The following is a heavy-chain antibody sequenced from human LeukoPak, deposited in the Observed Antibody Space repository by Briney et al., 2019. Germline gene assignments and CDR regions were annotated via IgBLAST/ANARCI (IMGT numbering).Heavy chain of an antibody. V-gene: IGHV4-59*11. CDR3: ARGVERRDAFDI. J-gene: IGHJ3*02. CDR1: GVSISSHY. CDR2: MYSSGST. Sequence: PSETLSLTCTVSGVSISSHYWSWIRQPPGKGLEWIGYMYSSGSTNYNPSLKSRVTISVDTSKNQFSLKLSSVTAADTAVYYCARGVERRDAFDIWGQGTMVTVSS. D-gene: IGHD3-3*01.